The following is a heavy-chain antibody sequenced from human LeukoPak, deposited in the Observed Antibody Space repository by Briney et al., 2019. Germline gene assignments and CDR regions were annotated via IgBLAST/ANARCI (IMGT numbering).Heavy chain of an antibody. Sequence: GGSLRLSCAASGFTFDDYAMHWVRQAPGKGLEWVSGISWNSGSIGYADSVKGRFTISRDNAKNSLYLQMNSLRAEDTAVYYCAREFSRYCSSTSCYTDAFDIWGQGTMVTVSS. CDR3: AREFSRYCSSTSCYTDAFDI. CDR1: GFTFDDYA. D-gene: IGHD2-2*02. J-gene: IGHJ3*02. CDR2: ISWNSGSI. V-gene: IGHV3-9*01.